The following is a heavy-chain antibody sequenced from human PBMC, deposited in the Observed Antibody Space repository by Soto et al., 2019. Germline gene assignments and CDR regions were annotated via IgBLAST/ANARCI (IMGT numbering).Heavy chain of an antibody. Sequence: PSATLSLTCNVSGGSVSSDSPYWGWIRQPAGKGLEWIGNIYYTGSTYYNPSLKSRVTISLDTSKNQFSLKLSSVTAADTAVYYCARLGGITGYSSAWYKFEHWGQGALVTVSS. V-gene: IGHV4-39*01. D-gene: IGHD6-19*01. CDR2: IYYTGST. CDR3: ARLGGITGYSSAWYKFEH. J-gene: IGHJ4*02. CDR1: GGSVSSDSPY.